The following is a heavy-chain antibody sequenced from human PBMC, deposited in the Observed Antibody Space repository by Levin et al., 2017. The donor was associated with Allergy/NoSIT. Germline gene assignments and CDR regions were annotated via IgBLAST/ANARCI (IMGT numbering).Heavy chain of an antibody. Sequence: GGSLRLSCAASGFTFSSYSMNWVRQAPGKGLEWVSYISSSSSTIYYADSVKGRFTISRDNAKNSLYLQMNSLRDEDTAVYYCARGDIVVVPAAIAYYYYGMDVWGQGTTVTVSS. CDR3: ARGDIVVVPAAIAYYYYGMDV. J-gene: IGHJ6*02. D-gene: IGHD2-2*01. V-gene: IGHV3-48*02. CDR2: ISSSSSTI. CDR1: GFTFSSYS.